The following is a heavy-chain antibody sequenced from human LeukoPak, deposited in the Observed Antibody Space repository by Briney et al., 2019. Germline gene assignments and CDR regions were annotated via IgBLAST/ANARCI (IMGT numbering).Heavy chain of an antibody. Sequence: RGESLKISCKGSGYSFTSYWIGWVRQMPGKGLEWMGIIYPGDSDTRYSPSFQGQVTISADKSISTAYLQWSSLEASDTAMYYCARRAACSSTSCSYYYYMDVWGKGTTVTVSS. J-gene: IGHJ6*03. D-gene: IGHD2-2*01. CDR2: IYPGDSDT. CDR3: ARRAACSSTSCSYYYYMDV. V-gene: IGHV5-51*01. CDR1: GYSFTSYW.